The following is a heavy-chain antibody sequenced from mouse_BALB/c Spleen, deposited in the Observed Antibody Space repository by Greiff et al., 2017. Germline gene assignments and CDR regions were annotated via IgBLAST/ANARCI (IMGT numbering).Heavy chain of an antibody. CDR3: ARRGEDFDY. CDR2: ISSGGSYT. Sequence: EVKLQESGGDLVKPGGSLKLSCAASGFTFSSYGMSWVRQTPDKRLEWVATISSGGSYTYYPDSVKGRFTISRDNAKNTLYLQMSSLKSEDTAMYYCARRGEDFDYWGQGTTLTVSS. CDR1: GFTFSSYG. J-gene: IGHJ2*01. V-gene: IGHV5-6*02.